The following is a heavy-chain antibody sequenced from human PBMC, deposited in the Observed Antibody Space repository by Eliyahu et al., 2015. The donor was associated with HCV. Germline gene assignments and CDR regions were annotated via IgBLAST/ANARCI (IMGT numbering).Heavy chain of an antibody. CDR1: GFTFSSYG. Sequence: QVQLVESGGGVVQPGRSLRLSCAASGFTFSSYGMHWVRQAPGKGLEGGGGFWCVGGNKYYADSVKGRFTISRDNSKNTLYLQMNSLRAEDTAVYYCASLAVAGDFDYWGQGTLVTVSS. CDR3: ASLAVAGDFDY. V-gene: IGHV3-33*01. CDR2: FWCVGGNK. D-gene: IGHD6-19*01. J-gene: IGHJ4*02.